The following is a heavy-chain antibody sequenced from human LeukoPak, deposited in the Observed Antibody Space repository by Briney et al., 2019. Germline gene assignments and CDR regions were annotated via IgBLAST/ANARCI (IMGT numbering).Heavy chain of an antibody. J-gene: IGHJ5*02. D-gene: IGHD3-10*01. CDR1: GYTFTSYY. V-gene: IGHV1-46*01. CDR2: INPSGGST. Sequence: ASVKVSCKASGYTFTSYYMHWVRQAPGQGLEWMGIINPSGGSTSYAQKFQGRVTMTRDTSTSTAYMELSSLRSEDTAVYYCARDLSSPWNYYGSGSYPNQNWFDPWGQGTLVTVSS. CDR3: ARDLSSPWNYYGSGSYPNQNWFDP.